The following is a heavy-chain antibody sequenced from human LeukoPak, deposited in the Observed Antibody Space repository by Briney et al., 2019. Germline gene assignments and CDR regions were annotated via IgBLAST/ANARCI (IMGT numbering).Heavy chain of an antibody. V-gene: IGHV4-38-2*01. D-gene: IGHD4-17*01. CDR1: TYSISSGYS. CDR3: AKTDYGHYSGFEV. CDR2: MYLSGTT. Sequence: SETLSLTCVVSTYSISSGYSWGWIRQPPGKGLEWIGSMYLSGTTHYNPSLKSRVTISVDKSENQFSLKVIFVTAADSAIYFCAKTDYGHYSGFEVWGQGIMVTVSS. J-gene: IGHJ3*01.